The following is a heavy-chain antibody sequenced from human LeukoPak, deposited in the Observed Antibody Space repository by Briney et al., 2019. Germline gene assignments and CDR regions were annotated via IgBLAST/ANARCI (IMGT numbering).Heavy chain of an antibody. CDR2: IYYSGST. CDR1: SGSISTSNYY. CDR3: ARPVPSRLGWFDP. Sequence: SETLSLTCTVSSGSISTSNYYWGWIRQPPGKGLEWIGNIYYSGSTYYSPSLKSRVTISVDTSKNQFSLKLSSVTAADTAVYYCARPVPSRLGWFDPWGQGTLVTVSS. D-gene: IGHD1-1*01. J-gene: IGHJ5*02. V-gene: IGHV4-39*01.